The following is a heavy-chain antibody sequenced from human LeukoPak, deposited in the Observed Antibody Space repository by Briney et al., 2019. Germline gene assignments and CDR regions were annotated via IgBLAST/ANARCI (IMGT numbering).Heavy chain of an antibody. Sequence: GGSLRLSCAASGLTFDDYAMHWVRQAPGKGLEWVSGISWNSGSIGYADSVKGRFTISRDNAKNSLYLQMNSLRAEDTALYYCAKAPYYYDSSGYYLSAFDIWGQGTMVTVSS. CDR3: AKAPYYYDSSGYYLSAFDI. J-gene: IGHJ3*02. CDR1: GLTFDDYA. CDR2: ISWNSGSI. D-gene: IGHD3-22*01. V-gene: IGHV3-9*01.